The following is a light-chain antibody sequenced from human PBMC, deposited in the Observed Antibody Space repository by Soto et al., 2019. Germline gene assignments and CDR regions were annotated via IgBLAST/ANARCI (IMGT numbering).Light chain of an antibody. V-gene: IGKV3-20*01. Sequence: EIVLTQSPGTLSLSPGERVTLSCRASQSLSSSFLALYQQKPGQAPRLLMYGVSSRATGIPDRFRGGGSGTDFTLTISRLEPEDFAVYYCQQYGSSPPITFGQGTRLEIK. CDR3: QQYGSSPPIT. CDR2: GVS. J-gene: IGKJ5*01. CDR1: QSLSSSF.